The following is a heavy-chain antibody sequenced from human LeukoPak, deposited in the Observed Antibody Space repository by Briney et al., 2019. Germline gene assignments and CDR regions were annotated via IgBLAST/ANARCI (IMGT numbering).Heavy chain of an antibody. CDR2: IYRDDDK. CDR1: GFSLSTSGER. J-gene: IGHJ4*02. V-gene: IGHV2-5*02. Sequence: ESAATLVNPTKTLTLTCTFSGFSLSTSGERVGWLLQPPGKALEWLALIYRDDDKRYSPSLKSRLTTTKDTSNNHVVLTMPNMDPVDTATYYCAHRKRITMVRGVTFDYWGQGTLVTVSS. D-gene: IGHD3-10*01. CDR3: AHRKRITMVRGVTFDY.